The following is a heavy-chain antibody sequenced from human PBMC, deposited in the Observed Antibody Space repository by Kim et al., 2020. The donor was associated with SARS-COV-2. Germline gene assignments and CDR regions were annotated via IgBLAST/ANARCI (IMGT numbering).Heavy chain of an antibody. CDR1: GFTVSSNY. Sequence: GGSLRLSCAASGFTVSSNYMSWVRQAPGKGLEWVSVIYSGGSTYYADSVKGRFTISRDNSKNTLYLQMNSLRAEDTAVYYCARDVGIAVGGGHYYYYYGMDVWGQGTTVTVSS. J-gene: IGHJ6*02. V-gene: IGHV3-53*01. D-gene: IGHD6-19*01. CDR2: IYSGGST. CDR3: ARDVGIAVGGGHYYYYYGMDV.